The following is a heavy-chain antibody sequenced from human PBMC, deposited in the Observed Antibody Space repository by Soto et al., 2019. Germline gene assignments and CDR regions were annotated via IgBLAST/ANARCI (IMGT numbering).Heavy chain of an antibody. CDR1: GYSFTSNW. D-gene: IGHD3-16*01. J-gene: IGHJ4*02. CDR2: INPADSDI. Sequence: GESLKISCQDSGYSFTSNWIGWVRQMPGKGLEWMGIINPADSDIKYSPSFQGQVTISADKSIGTAYLQWSSLKASDTAMYYCARHQRDDASRKIDCWGQGTLVTVSS. V-gene: IGHV5-51*01. CDR3: ARHQRDDASRKIDC.